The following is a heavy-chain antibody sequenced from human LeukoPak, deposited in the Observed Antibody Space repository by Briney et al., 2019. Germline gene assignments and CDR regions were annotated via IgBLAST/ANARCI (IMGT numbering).Heavy chain of an antibody. CDR1: GGSISSYY. J-gene: IGHJ3*02. Sequence: SETLSLTCTVSGGSISSYYWSWIRQPPGKGLEWIGYIYYSGSTNYNPSLKSRVTISVDRSKNQFSLKLSSVTAADTAVYYCARANYYDSSGYLRAFDIWGQGTMVTVSS. D-gene: IGHD3-22*01. CDR2: IYYSGST. CDR3: ARANYYDSSGYLRAFDI. V-gene: IGHV4-59*12.